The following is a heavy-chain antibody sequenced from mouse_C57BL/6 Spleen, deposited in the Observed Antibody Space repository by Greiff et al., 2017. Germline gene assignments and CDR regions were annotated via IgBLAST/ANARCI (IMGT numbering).Heavy chain of an antibody. CDR2: IYPGNSDT. J-gene: IGHJ4*01. V-gene: IGHV1-5*01. CDR3: TRWEKTFYAMDY. Sequence: VQLQQSGTVLARPGASVKMSCKTSGYTFTSYWMHWVKQRPGQGLEWIGAIYPGNSDTSYNQKFKGKAKLTAVTSASTAYMELSSLTNEDSAVYYCTRWEKTFYAMDYWGQGTSVTVSS. CDR1: GYTFTSYW. D-gene: IGHD4-1*01.